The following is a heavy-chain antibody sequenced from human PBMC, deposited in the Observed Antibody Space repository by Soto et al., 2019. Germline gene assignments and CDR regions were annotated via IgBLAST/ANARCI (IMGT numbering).Heavy chain of an antibody. CDR3: ACGCSYGSRETYFDY. J-gene: IGHJ4*02. CDR1: GGTFRSYA. D-gene: IGHD5-18*01. Sequence: SVKLSCRPYGGTFRSYAISWVRQAPGQGLEWMGGIIPIFGTANYAQKFQGRVTITADESTSTAYMELSSLRSEDTAVYYCACGCSYGSRETYFDYWGQGTLVTVSS. CDR2: IIPIFGTA. V-gene: IGHV1-69*13.